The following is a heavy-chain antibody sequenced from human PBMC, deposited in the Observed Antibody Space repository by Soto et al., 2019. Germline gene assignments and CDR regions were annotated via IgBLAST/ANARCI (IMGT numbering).Heavy chain of an antibody. CDR2: IYWDDDK. J-gene: IGHJ4*02. Sequence: QITLKESGPTLVKPTQTLTLTCTFSGFSLSTSGVGVGWIRQPPGKALEWLALIYWDDDKRYSPSLKSRLTITKDTSKNQVVLTMTNMDPVDTATYYCAHANCGGDCYLHDYWGQGTLVTVSS. CDR1: GFSLSTSGVG. CDR3: AHANCGGDCYLHDY. D-gene: IGHD2-21*02. V-gene: IGHV2-5*02.